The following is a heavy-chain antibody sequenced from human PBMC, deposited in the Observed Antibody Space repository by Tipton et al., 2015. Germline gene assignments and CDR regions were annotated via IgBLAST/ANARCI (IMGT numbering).Heavy chain of an antibody. CDR2: IYYTGST. Sequence: LRLSCTVSGGSVSTSNYYWSWIRQPPGKGLECIGYIYYTGSTHYNPSLKSRVTISVDTSKSQFFLKLSSVTAAGTAVYYCARFRYYGSESERGYFHGLDVWGQGTTVTVSS. V-gene: IGHV4-61*01. D-gene: IGHD3-10*01. CDR1: GGSVSTSNYY. J-gene: IGHJ6*02. CDR3: ARFRYYGSESERGYFHGLDV.